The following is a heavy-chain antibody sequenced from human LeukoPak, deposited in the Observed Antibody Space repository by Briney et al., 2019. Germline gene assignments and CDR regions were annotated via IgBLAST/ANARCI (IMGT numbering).Heavy chain of an antibody. D-gene: IGHD2-2*01. Sequence: PSETLSLTCTVSGGSISSYYWSWIRQPPGKGLEWIGYIYYSGSTNYNPSLKSRVTISVDTSKNQFSLKLSSVTAADTAVYYCARRCSSTSCYGIGMDVWGQGTTVTVSS. J-gene: IGHJ6*02. CDR2: IYYSGST. V-gene: IGHV4-59*08. CDR1: GGSISSYY. CDR3: ARRCSSTSCYGIGMDV.